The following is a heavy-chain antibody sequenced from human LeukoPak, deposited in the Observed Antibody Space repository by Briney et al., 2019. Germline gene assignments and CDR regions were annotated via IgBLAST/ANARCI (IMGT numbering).Heavy chain of an antibody. J-gene: IGHJ6*03. CDR2: IIPIFGTA. Sequence: SVKVSCKASGGTFSSYAISWVRQAPGQGLEWMGGIIPIFGTANYAQKFQGRVTITTDESTSTAYMELSSLRSEDTAVYYCARCMADCSSTSCYDYYYYYMDVWGKGTTVTVSS. CDR3: ARCMADCSSTSCYDYYYYYMDV. D-gene: IGHD2-2*01. V-gene: IGHV1-69*05. CDR1: GGTFSSYA.